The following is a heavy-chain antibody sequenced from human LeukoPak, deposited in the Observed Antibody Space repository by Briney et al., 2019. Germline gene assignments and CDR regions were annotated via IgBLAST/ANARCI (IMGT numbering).Heavy chain of an antibody. Sequence: SVKVSCKASGGTFSSYAISWVRQAPGQGLEWMGGIIPIFGTANYAQKFQGRVTITADESTSTAYMEPSSLRSEDTAVYYCATSSGGWDDAFDIWGQGTMVTVSS. V-gene: IGHV1-69*13. CDR1: GGTFSSYA. J-gene: IGHJ3*02. CDR2: IIPIFGTA. CDR3: ATSSGGWDDAFDI. D-gene: IGHD2-15*01.